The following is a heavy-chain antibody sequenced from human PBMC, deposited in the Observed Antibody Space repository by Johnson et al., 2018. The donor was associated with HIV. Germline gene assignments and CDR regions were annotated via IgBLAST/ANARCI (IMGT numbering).Heavy chain of an antibody. CDR2: ISYDGSNK. V-gene: IGHV3-30*04. D-gene: IGHD3-10*01. Sequence: QVQLVESGGGVVQPGRSLRLSCAASGFTFSSYAMHWVRQAPGKGLEWVAVISYDGSNKYYADSVKGRFTISRDNSKNTLYLQMNSLRAEDTAVYYCAREAITMARGRAFDIWGQGTMVTVSS. CDR1: GFTFSSYA. J-gene: IGHJ3*02. CDR3: AREAITMARGRAFDI.